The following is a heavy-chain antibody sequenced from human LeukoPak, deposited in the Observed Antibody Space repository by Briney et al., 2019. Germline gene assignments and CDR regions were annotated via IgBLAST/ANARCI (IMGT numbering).Heavy chain of an antibody. CDR3: ARDLEAANTYYFDY. J-gene: IGHJ4*02. CDR1: GFTVSSSY. Sequence: GGSLRLSCAASGFTVSSSYMSWVRQAPGKWLEWVSIISSAGTTYYADSVKGRFTISRDNSKNTVYLQVNSPRDEDTAVYYCARDLEAANTYYFDYWGQGTMVTVSS. D-gene: IGHD6-13*01. CDR2: ISSAGTT. V-gene: IGHV3-66*01.